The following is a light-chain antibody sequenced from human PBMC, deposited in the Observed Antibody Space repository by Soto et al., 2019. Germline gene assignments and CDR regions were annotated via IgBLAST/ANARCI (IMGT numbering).Light chain of an antibody. V-gene: IGLV2-8*01. CDR2: EVS. CDR1: SSDVGGYNY. J-gene: IGLJ2*01. Sequence: QSALTQPPSASGSPGQSVTISCTGTSSDVGGYNYVSWYQQHPGKAPKLMIYEVSKRPSGVPDRFSGSKSGNTASLTVSGLQAEDEADYYCSSYAGSNGEVFCGGTKLTVL. CDR3: SSYAGSNGEV.